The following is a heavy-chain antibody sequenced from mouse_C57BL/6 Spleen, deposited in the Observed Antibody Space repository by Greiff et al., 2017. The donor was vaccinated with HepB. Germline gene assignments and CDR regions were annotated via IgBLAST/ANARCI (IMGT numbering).Heavy chain of an antibody. CDR1: GFSFTSYG. D-gene: IGHD2-2*01. Sequence: VKLVESGPGLVAPSQSLSITCTVSGFSFTSYGVHWVRQPPGKGLEWLVVIWSDGSTTYNSALKSRLSISKDNSKCQVFLKMNSLQTDDTAMYYCSRHGSTMVTTGAMDYWGQGTSVTVSS. CDR3: SRHGSTMVTTGAMDY. J-gene: IGHJ4*01. V-gene: IGHV2-6-1*01. CDR2: IWSDGST.